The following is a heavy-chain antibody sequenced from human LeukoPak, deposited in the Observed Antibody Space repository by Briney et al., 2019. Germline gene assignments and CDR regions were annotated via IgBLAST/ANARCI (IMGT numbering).Heavy chain of an antibody. V-gene: IGHV3-64D*09. Sequence: PGGSLRLSCSASGFSLSTYAMHWVRQAPGKGLEYVSSISTNGGSTYYADSVKGRFTISRDNSKNTLYLQMSSLRAEDTAVYYCVKVTDSVPVFYYYGMDVWGQGTTVIVSS. CDR1: GFSLSTYA. CDR3: VKVTDSVPVFYYYGMDV. CDR2: ISTNGGST. D-gene: IGHD1-1*01. J-gene: IGHJ6*02.